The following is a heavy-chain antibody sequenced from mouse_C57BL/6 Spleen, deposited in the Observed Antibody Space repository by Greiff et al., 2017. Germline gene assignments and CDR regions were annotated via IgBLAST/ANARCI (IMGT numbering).Heavy chain of an antibody. CDR2: IDPSDSYT. CDR1: GYTFTSYW. D-gene: IGHD1-1*01. J-gene: IGHJ3*01. CDR3: ARYHYGSSSWFAY. Sequence: QVQLQQPGAELVMPGASVKLSCKASGYTFTSYWMHWVKQRPGQGLEWIGEIDPSDSYTNYNQKFKGKSTLTVYKSSSTAYMQLSSLTSEDSAVYYCARYHYGSSSWFAYWGQVTLVTVSA. V-gene: IGHV1-69*01.